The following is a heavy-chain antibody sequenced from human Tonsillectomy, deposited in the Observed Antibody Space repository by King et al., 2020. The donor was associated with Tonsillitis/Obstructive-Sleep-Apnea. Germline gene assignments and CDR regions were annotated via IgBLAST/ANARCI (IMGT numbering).Heavy chain of an antibody. Sequence: VQLQQWGAGLLKPSETLSLTCAVYGGSFSGYYWSWIRQPPGKGLEWIGEINHSGSTNYNPSLKSRVTISVDTSKNQFSLKLSSVTAADTAVYYCTSSSGYYYNHYWGQGTLVTVSS. CDR3: TSSSGYYYNHY. CDR2: INHSGST. V-gene: IGHV4-34*01. D-gene: IGHD3-22*01. J-gene: IGHJ4*02. CDR1: GGSFSGYY.